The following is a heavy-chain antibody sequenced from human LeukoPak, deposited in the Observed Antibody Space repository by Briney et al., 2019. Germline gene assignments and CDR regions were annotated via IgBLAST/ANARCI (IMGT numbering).Heavy chain of an antibody. CDR2: IKEDGSEK. V-gene: IGHV3-7*01. CDR1: GFTFSSTY. D-gene: IGHD5-18*01. CDR3: ARDTGGGYSCYDC. J-gene: IGHJ4*02. Sequence: GGSLRLSCAASGFTFSSTYMSWVRQAPGKGLEWVANIKEDGSEKSYVDSVKGRFTISRDNAKSSLYLQMNSLRAEDTAVYYCARDTGGGYSCYDCWGQGTLVTVSS.